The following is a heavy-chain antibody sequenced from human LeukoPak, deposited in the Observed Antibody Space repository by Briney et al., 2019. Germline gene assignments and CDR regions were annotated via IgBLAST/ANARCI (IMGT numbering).Heavy chain of an antibody. J-gene: IGHJ6*02. CDR2: INAGNGNT. CDR3: ARDSPGYYDSSGYYDYYYGMDV. Sequence: ASVKVSCKASGYTFTSYAMHWVRQAPGQRLEWMGWINAGNGNTKYSQKFQGRVTITRDTSASTAYMELSSLRSEDTAVYYCARDSPGYYDSSGYYDYYYGMDVWGQGTTVTVSS. CDR1: GYTFTSYA. D-gene: IGHD3-22*01. V-gene: IGHV1-3*01.